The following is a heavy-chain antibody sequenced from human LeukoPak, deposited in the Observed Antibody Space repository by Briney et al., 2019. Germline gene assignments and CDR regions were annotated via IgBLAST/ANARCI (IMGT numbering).Heavy chain of an antibody. CDR3: ARGADSSSSADY. V-gene: IGHV4-34*01. Sequence: PSETLSLTCAVYGGSFSGYYWSWIRQPPVKGLEWIGEINHSGSTNYNPSLKSRVTISVDTSKNQFSLKLSSVTAADTAVYYCARGADSSSSADYWGQGTLVTVSS. D-gene: IGHD6-6*01. CDR1: GGSFSGYY. J-gene: IGHJ4*02. CDR2: INHSGST.